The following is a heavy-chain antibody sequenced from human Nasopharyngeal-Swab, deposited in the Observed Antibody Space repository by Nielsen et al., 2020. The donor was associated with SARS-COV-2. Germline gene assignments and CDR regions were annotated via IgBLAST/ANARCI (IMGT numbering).Heavy chain of an antibody. CDR2: INPNGGSP. Sequence: ASVKVSCKASANTFTTYFMHWVRQAPRQGLEWMGIINPNGGSPTYAQKLQGRVTMTTDTSTSTAYMELRSLGSDDTAVYYCARMFSGTTGILLLDYYYGMDVWGQGTTVTVSS. V-gene: IGHV1-46*01. CDR3: ARMFSGTTGILLLDYYYGMDV. J-gene: IGHJ6*02. CDR1: ANTFTTYF. D-gene: IGHD1-1*01.